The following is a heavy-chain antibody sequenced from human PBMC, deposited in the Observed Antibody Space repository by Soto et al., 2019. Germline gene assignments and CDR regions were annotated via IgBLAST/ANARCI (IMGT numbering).Heavy chain of an antibody. CDR1: GFTFSSYG. V-gene: IGHV3-30*18. J-gene: IGHJ6*02. CDR3: AKGRAQQLMRIGMDV. D-gene: IGHD6-13*01. CDR2: ILHDGSKK. Sequence: QVQLVESGGGVVQPGTSLRLSCVASGFTFSSYGMHWVRQAPGKGLDWVAAILHDGSKKYEADSVNGRFTISRDNPKNTLSLQINSLRSEDTAVYYCAKGRAQQLMRIGMDVWGQGTTVTVSS.